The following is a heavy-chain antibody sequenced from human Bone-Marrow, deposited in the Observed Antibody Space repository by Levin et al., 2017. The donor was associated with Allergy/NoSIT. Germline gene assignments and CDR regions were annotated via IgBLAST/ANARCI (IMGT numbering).Heavy chain of an antibody. CDR2: INPNSGGT. CDR3: ARCNDYIWGSYRFLDY. V-gene: IGHV1-2*06. Sequence: ASVKVSCKASGYTFTGYYMHWVRQAPGQGLEWMGRINPNSGGTNYAQKFQGRVTMTRDTSISTAYMELSRLRSDDTAVYYCARCNDYIWGSYRFLDYWGQGTLVTVSS. D-gene: IGHD3-16*02. CDR1: GYTFTGYY. J-gene: IGHJ4*02.